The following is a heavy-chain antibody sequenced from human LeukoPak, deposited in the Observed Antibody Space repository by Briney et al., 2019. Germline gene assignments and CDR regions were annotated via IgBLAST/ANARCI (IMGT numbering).Heavy chain of an antibody. CDR2: IYGGSNT. CDR3: ASAYNWYGWGAFDI. J-gene: IGHJ3*02. Sequence: GGSLRLSCAASGFTVSSNHLSGVRQAPAKGLEWVSLIYGGSNTHYADSVKGRFTISRDNSENTLYLQMNSLRAEDTAVYYCASAYNWYGWGAFDIWGQGTMVAVSS. CDR1: GFTVSSNH. V-gene: IGHV3-53*01. D-gene: IGHD1-20*01.